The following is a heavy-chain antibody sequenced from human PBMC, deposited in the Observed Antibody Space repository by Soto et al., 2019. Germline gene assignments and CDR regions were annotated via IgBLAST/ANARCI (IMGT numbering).Heavy chain of an antibody. CDR1: GFTFSSYA. Sequence: GGSLRLSCAASGFTFSSYAMSWVRQAPGKGLEWVSAISGSGGSTYYADSVKGRFTISRDNSKNTLYLQMNSLRAEDTAVYYCAKDRPVVVGATIGAFDILGQGTMVTVSS. J-gene: IGHJ3*02. V-gene: IGHV3-23*01. CDR3: AKDRPVVVGATIGAFDI. D-gene: IGHD1-26*01. CDR2: ISGSGGST.